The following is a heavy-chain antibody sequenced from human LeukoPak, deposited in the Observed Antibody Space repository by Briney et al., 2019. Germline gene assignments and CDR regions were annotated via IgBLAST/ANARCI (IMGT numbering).Heavy chain of an antibody. J-gene: IGHJ4*02. D-gene: IGHD2-15*01. CDR3: ARDPAAEEYYFDY. CDR1: GFTFSSYA. Sequence: GRSLRLSCAASGFTFSSYAMHWVRQAPGKGLEWVAVISYDGSNKYYADSVKGRFTISRDNSKNTLYLQMNSLRAEDTAVYYCARDPAAEEYYFDYWGQATLVTVSS. CDR2: ISYDGSNK. V-gene: IGHV3-30*01.